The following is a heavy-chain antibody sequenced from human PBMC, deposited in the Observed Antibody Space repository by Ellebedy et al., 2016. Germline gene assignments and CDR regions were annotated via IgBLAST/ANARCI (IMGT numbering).Heavy chain of an antibody. CDR1: GFTFSVRG. Sequence: GESLKISXVGSGFTFSVRGMTWVRQAPGKGLEWVATISRASDPHYADSVKGRFTISRNNGMNSVFLQMNSLRVEDTALYYCTTDGSEWSRDYWGQGTLVTVSS. J-gene: IGHJ4*02. CDR2: ISRASDP. D-gene: IGHD3-3*01. CDR3: TTDGSEWSRDY. V-gene: IGHV3-69-1*01.